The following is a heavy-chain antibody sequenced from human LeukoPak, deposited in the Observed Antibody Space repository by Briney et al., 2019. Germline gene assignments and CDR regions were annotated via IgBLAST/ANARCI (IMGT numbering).Heavy chain of an antibody. CDR1: GVSISSHY. CDR3: ARVAGDNSLDY. Sequence: SETLSLTCTVCGVSISSHYWSLIRQPPGKGLEWIGYIYYSGSTNYNPSLKSRATMSVDTSKNQLSLKLSSVTAADTAVYYCARVAGDNSLDYWGQGTLVTVSS. D-gene: IGHD3-16*01. V-gene: IGHV4-59*11. CDR2: IYYSGST. J-gene: IGHJ4*02.